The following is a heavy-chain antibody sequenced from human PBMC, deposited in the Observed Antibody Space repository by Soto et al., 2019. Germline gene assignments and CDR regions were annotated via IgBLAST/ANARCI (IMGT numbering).Heavy chain of an antibody. Sequence: PSETLSLTFNVSGGSIYTYYWNWIGQSPGKGLEWMGSISDGGSTNYNPSLKSRVTISVGTSKNQVSLKLSSVTAADTAVYYCARDRYSSSWEGTNWFDPWGQGTLVTVSS. CDR3: ARDRYSSSWEGTNWFDP. CDR2: ISDGGST. V-gene: IGHV4-59*01. D-gene: IGHD6-13*01. J-gene: IGHJ5*02. CDR1: GGSIYTYY.